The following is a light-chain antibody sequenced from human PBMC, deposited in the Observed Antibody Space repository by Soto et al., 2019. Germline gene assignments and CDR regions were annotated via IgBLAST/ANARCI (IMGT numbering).Light chain of an antibody. Sequence: QSVLTQPPSVSAAPGQKVTISCSGSSSNIGSNYVSWYQQLPGTAPKLLIYDNNKRPSGIPDRFSGSKSGTSATLGITGLQTGDEAEYYCGPWDSSLSAVVFGGGTKLTVL. CDR1: SSNIGSNY. V-gene: IGLV1-51*01. J-gene: IGLJ2*01. CDR2: DNN. CDR3: GPWDSSLSAVV.